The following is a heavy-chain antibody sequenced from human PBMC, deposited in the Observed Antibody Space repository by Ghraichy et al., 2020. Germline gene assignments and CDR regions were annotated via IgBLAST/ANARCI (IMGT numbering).Heavy chain of an antibody. Sequence: GSLRLSCAASGFTFSSYSMNWVRQAPGKGLEWVSSISSSDSYIYYADSVKGRFTISRDNAKNSLYLQMNSLRAEDTAVYFCAGGFGSGTYYPVWGQGTTVTVSS. CDR3: AGGFGSGTYYPV. J-gene: IGHJ6*02. V-gene: IGHV3-21*01. CDR1: GFTFSSYS. CDR2: ISSSDSYI. D-gene: IGHD3-10*01.